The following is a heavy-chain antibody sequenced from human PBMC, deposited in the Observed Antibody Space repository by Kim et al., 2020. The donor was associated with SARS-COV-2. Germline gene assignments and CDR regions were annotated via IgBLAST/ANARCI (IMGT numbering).Heavy chain of an antibody. Sequence: GGSLRLSCAASGFTFSSYNMNWVRQAPGKGLEWVAYINSSTSTIYYAESVKGRFTISRDNAKNSLFLQMNSLRDEDTAVYYCARERAVMVATPVPDYWGQGTLVTVSP. D-gene: IGHD5-12*01. J-gene: IGHJ4*02. CDR2: INSSTSTI. V-gene: IGHV3-48*02. CDR1: GFTFSSYN. CDR3: ARERAVMVATPVPDY.